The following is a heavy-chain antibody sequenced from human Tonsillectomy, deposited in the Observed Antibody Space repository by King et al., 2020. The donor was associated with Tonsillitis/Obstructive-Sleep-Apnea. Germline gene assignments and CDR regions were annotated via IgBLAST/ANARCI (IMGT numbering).Heavy chain of an antibody. D-gene: IGHD6-19*01. Sequence: VQLVESGAEVRKPGASVKVSCNASGYTFSDYYIHWVRQAPGQGLEWMGWINPNSGGTNDAQKFQGRVTMTRDTSISTAYMELSRLRSDDTAVYYCARPLYGYSSGWAFDYWGQGTLVTVSS. CDR3: ARPLYGYSSGWAFDY. CDR1: GYTFSDYY. V-gene: IGHV1-2*02. CDR2: INPNSGGT. J-gene: IGHJ4*02.